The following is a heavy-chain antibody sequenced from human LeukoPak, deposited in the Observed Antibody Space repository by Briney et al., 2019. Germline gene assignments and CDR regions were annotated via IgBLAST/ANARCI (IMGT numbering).Heavy chain of an antibody. J-gene: IGHJ4*02. D-gene: IGHD5/OR15-5a*01. CDR1: GFTFSKNG. Sequence: GGSLRLSCEGSGFTFSKNGMHWVRQAPGKGLEWVAFIRYDGSKKFYADSVRGRFNISRDDSINMLYLQMSSLTRDDTATYYCARDFDDSAGYVYYLPDCWGQGILVTVSS. CDR2: IRYDGSKK. V-gene: IGHV3-30*02. CDR3: ARDFDDSAGYVYYLPDC.